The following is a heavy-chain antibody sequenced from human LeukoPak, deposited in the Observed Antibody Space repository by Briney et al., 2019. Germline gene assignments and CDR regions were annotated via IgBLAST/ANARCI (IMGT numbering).Heavy chain of an antibody. Sequence: ASVKVSCKASGYTFTSYGISWVRQAPGQGLEWMGWISAYNGNTNYAQKLQGRVTMTTDTSTSTAYMELRSLRSDDTAVYYCARDGWENYYDSSGYLTDYWGQGTLVTVSS. V-gene: IGHV1-18*01. J-gene: IGHJ4*02. CDR1: GYTFTSYG. CDR2: ISAYNGNT. D-gene: IGHD3-22*01. CDR3: ARDGWENYYDSSGYLTDY.